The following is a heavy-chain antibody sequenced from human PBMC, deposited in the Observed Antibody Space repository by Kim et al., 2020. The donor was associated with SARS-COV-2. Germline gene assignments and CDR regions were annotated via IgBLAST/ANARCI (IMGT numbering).Heavy chain of an antibody. D-gene: IGHD6-13*01. CDR1: GGTFSSYA. J-gene: IGHJ6*02. V-gene: IGHV1-69*04. Sequence: SVKVSCKASGGTFSSYAISWVRQAPGQGLEWMGRIIPILGIANYAQKFQGRVTITADKSTSTAYMELSSLRSEDTAVYYCAREGIAALRPDYYGMDVWGQGTTVTVSS. CDR2: IIPILGIA. CDR3: AREGIAALRPDYYGMDV.